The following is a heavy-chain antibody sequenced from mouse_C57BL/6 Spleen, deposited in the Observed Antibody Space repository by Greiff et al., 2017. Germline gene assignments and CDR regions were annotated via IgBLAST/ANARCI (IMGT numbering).Heavy chain of an antibody. D-gene: IGHD1-1*02. V-gene: IGHV1-59*01. CDR2: IDPSDSYT. Sequence: QVQLQQSGAELVRPGTSVKLSCKASGYTFTSYWMHWVKQRPGQGLEWIGVIDPSDSYTNYNQKFKGKATLTVDTSSSTAYMQLSSLTSEDSAVYYCARSLLWSYFDYWGQGTTLTVSS. CDR3: ARSLLWSYFDY. CDR1: GYTFTSYW. J-gene: IGHJ2*01.